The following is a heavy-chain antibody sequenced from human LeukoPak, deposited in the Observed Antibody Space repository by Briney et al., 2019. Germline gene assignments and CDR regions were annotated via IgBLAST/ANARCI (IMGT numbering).Heavy chain of an antibody. Sequence: GASVKVSCKASGYTFTSYDINWVRQATGQGLEWMGWMNPNSGNTGYAQKFQGRVTMTRNTSISTAYMELSSLRSEDTAVYYCARGPFSPRGYSYGYYFDYWGQGTLVTVSS. V-gene: IGHV1-8*01. CDR2: MNPNSGNT. CDR1: GYTFTSYD. D-gene: IGHD5-18*01. CDR3: ARGPFSPRGYSYGYYFDY. J-gene: IGHJ4*02.